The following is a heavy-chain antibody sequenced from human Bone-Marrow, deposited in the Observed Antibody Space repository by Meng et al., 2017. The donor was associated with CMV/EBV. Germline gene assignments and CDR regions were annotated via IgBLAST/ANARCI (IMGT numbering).Heavy chain of an antibody. V-gene: IGHV3-21*01. CDR1: GGSISSSSYY. CDR2: ISSSSSYI. J-gene: IGHJ4*02. D-gene: IGHD5-24*01. CDR3: ARKDGYNQY. Sequence: ETLSLTCTVSGGSISSSSYYWGWVRQAPGKGLEWVSSISSSSSYIYYADSVKGRFTISRDNAKNSLYLQMNSLRAEDTAVYYCARKDGYNQYWGQGTLVTVSS.